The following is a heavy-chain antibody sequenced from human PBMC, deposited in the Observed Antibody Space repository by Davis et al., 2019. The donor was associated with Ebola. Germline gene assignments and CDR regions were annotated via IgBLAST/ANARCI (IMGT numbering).Heavy chain of an antibody. CDR2: IYYSGST. Sequence: SETLSLTCTVSGGSISSYYWGWIRQPPGKGLEWIGSIYYSGSTYYNPSLKSRVTISVDTSKNQFSLKLSSVTAADTAVYYCATSDAWSGYFYWGQGTLVTVSS. V-gene: IGHV4-39*01. J-gene: IGHJ4*02. CDR1: GGSISSYY. D-gene: IGHD3-3*01. CDR3: ATSDAWSGYFY.